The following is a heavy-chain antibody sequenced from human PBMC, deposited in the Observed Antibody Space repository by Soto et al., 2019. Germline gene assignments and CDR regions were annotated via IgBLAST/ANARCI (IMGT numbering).Heavy chain of an antibody. V-gene: IGHV3-23*01. CDR3: SKGGGSRYSSSWYYFDY. D-gene: IGHD6-13*01. CDR1: GFTFSSYA. CDR2: ISGSGGST. J-gene: IGHJ4*02. Sequence: GGSLRLSCAASGFTFSSYAMSWVRQAPGKGLEWVSAISGSGGSTYYADSVKCRFTISRDSSKNTLYLQMNSLRAEDTAVYYCSKGGGSRYSSSWYYFDYWGQGTLVTVSS.